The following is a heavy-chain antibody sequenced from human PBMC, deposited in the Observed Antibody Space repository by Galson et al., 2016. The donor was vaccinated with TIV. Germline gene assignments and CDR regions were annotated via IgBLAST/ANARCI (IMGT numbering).Heavy chain of an antibody. J-gene: IGHJ4*02. CDR1: GHTFSHYY. Sequence: SVKVSCKASGHTFSHYYLHWVRQAPEQGLEWMGRINPKNGATEYALKFQGRVTMTRDTSISIAYMELSSLTSDDTVVYYCARPASLGYFDWLPPDSWGQGTLVTVSS. D-gene: IGHD3-9*01. CDR2: INPKNGAT. CDR3: ARPASLGYFDWLPPDS. V-gene: IGHV1-2*05.